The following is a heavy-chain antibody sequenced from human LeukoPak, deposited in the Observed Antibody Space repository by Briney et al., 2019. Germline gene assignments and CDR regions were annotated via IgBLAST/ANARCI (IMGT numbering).Heavy chain of an antibody. CDR3: TTEYPEGYFDSSGFHY. Sequence: PGGSLRLSCAASGFNFLNAWMSWVRQAPGKGLEWVGRIKSKIDGGTSDYAAPVEGRFMISRDDSKNTLSLQMNSLKTEDTAVYYCTTEYPEGYFDSSGFHYWGQGALVTVSS. J-gene: IGHJ4*02. D-gene: IGHD3-22*01. CDR1: GFNFLNAW. V-gene: IGHV3-15*01. CDR2: IKSKIDGGTS.